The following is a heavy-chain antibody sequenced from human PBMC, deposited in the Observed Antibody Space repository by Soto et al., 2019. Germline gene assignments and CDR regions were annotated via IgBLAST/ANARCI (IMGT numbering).Heavy chain of an antibody. V-gene: IGHV1-69*13. CDR1: GYTFTSYG. Sequence: SVKVSCKASGYTFTSYGISWVRQAPGQGLEWMGWIIPIFGTTNYAQKFQGRVTITADESTSTAYMELSSLRSEDTAVYYCARDRDPVVAATWWLDYWGQGTLVTVSS. J-gene: IGHJ4*02. CDR2: IIPIFGTT. CDR3: ARDRDPVVAATWWLDY. D-gene: IGHD2-15*01.